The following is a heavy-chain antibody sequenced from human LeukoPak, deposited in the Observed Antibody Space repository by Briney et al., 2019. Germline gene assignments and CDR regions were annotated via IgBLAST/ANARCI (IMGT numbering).Heavy chain of an antibody. V-gene: IGHV1-2*02. CDR2: INPKSGGT. CDR1: GYTFSGYY. J-gene: IGHJ4*02. CDR3: VRDAIAAAGTGG. D-gene: IGHD6-13*01. Sequence: GASVKVSCKASGYTFSGYYMHWVRQAPGQGLEWMGWINPKSGGTNYAQNFQGRVTMTRDTSISTAYMELSRLRSDDRAVYYCVRDAIAAAGTGGWGQGTLVTVSS.